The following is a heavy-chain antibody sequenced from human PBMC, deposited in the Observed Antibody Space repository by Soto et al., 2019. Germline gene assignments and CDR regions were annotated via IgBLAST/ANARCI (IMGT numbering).Heavy chain of an antibody. V-gene: IGHV4-31*03. J-gene: IGHJ5*02. D-gene: IGHD3-22*01. CDR2: IYYSGST. Sequence: SETLSLTCTFSGGSISSGGYYWSWIRQHPGKGLEWIGYIYYSGSTYYNPSLKSRVTISVDTSKNQFSLKLSSVTAADTAVYYCARVTDYYDCSGYYSWFVPCGQGTLVTVS. CDR1: GGSISSGGYY. CDR3: ARVTDYYDCSGYYSWFVP.